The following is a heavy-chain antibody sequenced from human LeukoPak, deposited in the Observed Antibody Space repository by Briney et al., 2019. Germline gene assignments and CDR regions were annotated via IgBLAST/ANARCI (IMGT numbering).Heavy chain of an antibody. D-gene: IGHD3-3*01. CDR2: IYYSGST. Sequence: SQTLSLTCTVSGGSISSGDYYWSWIRQPPGKGLEWIGYIYYSGSTYSHPSLKSRVTLSVDTSKNQFSLKLSSVTAADTAVYYCARGDFWSGGYYYYYMDVWGKGTTVTVSS. CDR3: ARGDFWSGGYYYYYMDV. J-gene: IGHJ6*03. CDR1: GGSISSGDYY. V-gene: IGHV4-30-4*08.